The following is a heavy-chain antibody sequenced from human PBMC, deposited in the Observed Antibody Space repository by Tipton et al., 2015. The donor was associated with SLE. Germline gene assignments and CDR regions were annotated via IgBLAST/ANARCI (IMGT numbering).Heavy chain of an antibody. Sequence: TLSLTCTVSGGSISSGSYYWSWIRQPPGKGLEWIGYIYTRGSTNYNPSLKSRVTISVDTSKNQFSLKLSSVTAADTAVYYCARGGYYFDYWGQGTLVTVSS. CDR3: ARGGYYFDY. J-gene: IGHJ4*02. V-gene: IGHV4-61*09. D-gene: IGHD3-16*01. CDR2: IYTRGST. CDR1: GGSISSGSYY.